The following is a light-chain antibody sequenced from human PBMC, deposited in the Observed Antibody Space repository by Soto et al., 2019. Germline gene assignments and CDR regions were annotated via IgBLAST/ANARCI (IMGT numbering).Light chain of an antibody. Sequence: DIQMTQSPSTLSASVGDRVTITCRASQSISGWLAWYQQKPGKAPKLLIYDVSSLESGVPSRFSGSGSGTEFTLAISSLQPDDFATYYCQHSYDTPLTFGGGTKVDIK. V-gene: IGKV1-5*01. J-gene: IGKJ4*01. CDR3: QHSYDTPLT. CDR1: QSISGW. CDR2: DVS.